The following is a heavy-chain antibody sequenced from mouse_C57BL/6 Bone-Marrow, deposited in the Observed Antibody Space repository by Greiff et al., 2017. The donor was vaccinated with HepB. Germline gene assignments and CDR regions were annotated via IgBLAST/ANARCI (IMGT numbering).Heavy chain of an antibody. D-gene: IGHD2-4*01. J-gene: IGHJ1*03. CDR2: IYPGGGYT. Sequence: QVQLQQSGAELVRPGTSVKMSCKASGYTFTNYWIGWAKQRPGHGLEWIGDIYPGGGYTNYNEKFKGKATLTADKSSSTAYMQFSSLTSEDSAIYYCARLDYDYDDGWYFDVWGTGTTVTVSS. CDR1: GYTFTNYW. V-gene: IGHV1-63*01. CDR3: ARLDYDYDDGWYFDV.